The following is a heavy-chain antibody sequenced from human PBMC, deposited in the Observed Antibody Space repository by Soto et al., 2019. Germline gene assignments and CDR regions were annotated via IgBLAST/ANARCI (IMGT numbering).Heavy chain of an antibody. CDR1: GGTFSSYA. Sequence: QVQLVQSGAEVKKPGSSVKVSCKASGGTFSSYAISWVRQAPGQGLEWMGGIIPIFGTANYAQKFQGRVTITADESTSTAYMELSNLRSEDTAVYYCARAAVLVPAAMTNWFDPWGQGTLVTVSS. D-gene: IGHD2-2*01. V-gene: IGHV1-69*12. J-gene: IGHJ5*02. CDR3: ARAAVLVPAAMTNWFDP. CDR2: IIPIFGTA.